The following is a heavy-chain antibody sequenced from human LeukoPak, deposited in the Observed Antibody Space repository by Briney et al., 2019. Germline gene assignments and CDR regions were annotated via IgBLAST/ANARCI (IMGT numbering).Heavy chain of an antibody. CDR3: ARRRWYYYGSGSRLDY. CDR2: INHSGST. CDR1: GGSFSGYY. Sequence: SETLSLTCAVYGGSFSGYYWSWIRQPPGKGLEWIGEINHSGSTNYNPSLKSRVTISVDTSKNQFSLKLSSVTAADTAVYYCARRRWYYYGSGSRLDYWGQGTLVTVSS. V-gene: IGHV4-34*01. D-gene: IGHD3-10*01. J-gene: IGHJ4*02.